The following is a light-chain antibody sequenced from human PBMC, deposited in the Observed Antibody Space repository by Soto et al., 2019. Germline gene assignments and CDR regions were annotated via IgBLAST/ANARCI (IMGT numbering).Light chain of an antibody. CDR3: QHYNSFSRT. CDR2: KAA. J-gene: IGKJ1*01. CDR1: DNIVHW. Sequence: DIPMTQSPSTLSASVGDRFSITCRASDNIVHWVAWYQQKPGKAPKLLIYKAANLADEVPSRFAGSGSGTDFTLTITRLQPDDFATYYCQHYNSFSRTFGQGTKVDI. V-gene: IGKV1-5*03.